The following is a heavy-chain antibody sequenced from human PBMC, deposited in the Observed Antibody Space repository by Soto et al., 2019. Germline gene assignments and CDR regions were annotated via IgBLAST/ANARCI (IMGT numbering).Heavy chain of an antibody. CDR1: GFTVSSNY. CDR2: IYSGGST. CDR3: ARWSSGWLKHFDY. V-gene: IGHV3-66*01. J-gene: IGHJ4*02. Sequence: GGSLRLSCAASGFTVSSNYMSWVRQAPGKGLEWVSVIYSGGSTYYADSVKGRFTISRDNSKNTLYLQMNSLRAEDTAVYYCARWSSGWLKHFDYWGQGTLVTAPQ. D-gene: IGHD6-19*01.